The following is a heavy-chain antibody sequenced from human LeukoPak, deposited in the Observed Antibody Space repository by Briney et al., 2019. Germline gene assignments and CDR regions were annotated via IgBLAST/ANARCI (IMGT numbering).Heavy chain of an antibody. CDR2: ISGSGGST. Sequence: PGGSLRLSCAASGFTFGSYAMSWVRQAPGKGLEWVSAISGSGGSTYYADSVKGRFTISRDNSENTLYLQMSSVRAEDTAVYYCAKGRSSSSLYYLDYWGQGTLVTVSS. D-gene: IGHD6-13*01. J-gene: IGHJ4*02. CDR1: GFTFGSYA. CDR3: AKGRSSSSLYYLDY. V-gene: IGHV3-23*01.